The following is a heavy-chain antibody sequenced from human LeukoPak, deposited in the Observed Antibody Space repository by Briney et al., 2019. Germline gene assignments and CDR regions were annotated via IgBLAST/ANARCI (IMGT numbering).Heavy chain of an antibody. V-gene: IGHV1-2*02. D-gene: IGHD2-15*01. CDR1: GYTFTGYY. Sequence: GASVKVSCKSSGYTFTGYYMHWVRQAPGQGLEWMGWINPNSGGTNYAQKFQGRVTMTRDTSISTAYMELSRLRSDDTAVYYCARSPSCSGGNCYVDYYYYYMDVWGKGTTVTVSS. J-gene: IGHJ6*03. CDR3: ARSPSCSGGNCYVDYYYYYMDV. CDR2: INPNSGGT.